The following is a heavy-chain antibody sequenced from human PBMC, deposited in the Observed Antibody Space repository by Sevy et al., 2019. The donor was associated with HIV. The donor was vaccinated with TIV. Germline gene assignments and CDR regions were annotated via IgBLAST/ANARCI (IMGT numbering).Heavy chain of an antibody. CDR1: GGSISGYY. CDR2: IYYSGST. V-gene: IGHV4-59*01. Sequence: SETLSLTCTVSGGSISGYYWSWIRQPPGKGLEWIGYIYYSGSTNYNPSLKNRVTMSVDTSKNQFSLKMSSVTAADTSVYSCARTPVIMITPGGVIALRHFDFWGQGTLVTVSS. D-gene: IGHD3-16*02. CDR3: ARTPVIMITPGGVIALRHFDF. J-gene: IGHJ4*02.